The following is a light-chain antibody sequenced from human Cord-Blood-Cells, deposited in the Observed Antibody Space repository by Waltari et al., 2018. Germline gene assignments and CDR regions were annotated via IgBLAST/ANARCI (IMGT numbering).Light chain of an antibody. V-gene: IGKV1-39*01. CDR1: QRISSY. J-gene: IGKJ1*01. CDR3: QQSYSTPRT. CDR2: AAS. Sequence: DIQMTQSPSSLSASVGDRVTITCRASQRISSYLNWYQQKPGKAPKLLIYAASSLQSGVPSRFSCSVSGTDFTLTISSLQPEDFATYYCQQSYSTPRTFGQGTKVEIK.